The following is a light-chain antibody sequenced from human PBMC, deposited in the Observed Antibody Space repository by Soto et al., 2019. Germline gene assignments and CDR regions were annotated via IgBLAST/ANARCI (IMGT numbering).Light chain of an antibody. CDR3: LQRDSYPLS. CDR1: QAIGKP. CDR2: TAS. V-gene: IGKV1-17*01. J-gene: IGKJ4*01. Sequence: DIQMTQSPSSLSASVGDRVVTTCRASQAIGKPLGWYQHKPGKAPKRLIYTASQNGVPPRFSGRGSGTEFTLTISSLQPEDSATYYCLQRDSYPLSFGGGTKVDIK.